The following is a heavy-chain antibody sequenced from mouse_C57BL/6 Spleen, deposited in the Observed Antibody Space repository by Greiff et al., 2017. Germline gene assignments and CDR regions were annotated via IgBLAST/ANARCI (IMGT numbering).Heavy chain of an antibody. Sequence: QVQLQQPGAELVRPGTSVKLSCTASGYTFTSYWMHWVKQRPGQGLEWIGEIGPSDSYTNYNQKFKGKATLTVDTSPSTAYMQLSSLTSEDSAVYCCARSVIYLHLFAYWGQGTLVTVSA. CDR1: GYTFTSYW. V-gene: IGHV1-59*01. CDR2: IGPSDSYT. CDR3: ARSVIYLHLFAY. D-gene: IGHD5-1*01. J-gene: IGHJ3*01.